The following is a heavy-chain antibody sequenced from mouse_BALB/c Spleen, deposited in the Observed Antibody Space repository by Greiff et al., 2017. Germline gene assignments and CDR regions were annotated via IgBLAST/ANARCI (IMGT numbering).Heavy chain of an antibody. CDR3: TRGYSSPIAY. V-gene: IGHV1-7*01. Sequence: QVQLQQSGAELAKPGASVKMSCKASGYTFTSYWMHWVKQRPGQGLEWIGYINPSTGYTEYNQKFKDKATLTADKSSSTAYMQLSSLTSEDSAVYYCTRGYSSPIAYWGQGTLVTVSA. CDR1: GYTFTSYW. D-gene: IGHD1-1*01. CDR2: INPSTGYT. J-gene: IGHJ3*01.